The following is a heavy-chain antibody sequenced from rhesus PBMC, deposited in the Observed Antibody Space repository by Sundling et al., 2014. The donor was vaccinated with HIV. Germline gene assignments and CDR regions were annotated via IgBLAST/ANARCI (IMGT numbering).Heavy chain of an antibody. CDR1: GGSLSASYR. Sequence: QVQLQESGPGVVKASETLSLTCAVSGGSLSASYRWSWIRQPPGKGLSGLATSMVVVRTPTTTPPSRSRVTISKDTSKNQLSLKLSSVTAADTAVYYCAMYYSESNFDYWGQGLLVTVSS. CDR3: AMYYSESNFDY. J-gene: IGHJ4*01. D-gene: IGHD3-28*01. CDR2: SMVVVRTP. V-gene: IGHV4S10*01.